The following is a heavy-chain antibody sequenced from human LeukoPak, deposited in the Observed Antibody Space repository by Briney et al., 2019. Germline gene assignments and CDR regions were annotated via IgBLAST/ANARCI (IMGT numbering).Heavy chain of an antibody. CDR2: IYYSGST. CDR1: GGSISSYY. V-gene: IGHV4-59*01. CDR3: ARASRGFGELYRPYHWFHP. D-gene: IGHD3-10*01. J-gene: IGHJ5*02. Sequence: SETLSLTCTVSGGSISSYYWSWIRQPPGKGLEWIGYIYYSGSTNYNPSLKSRVTISVDTSKNQFSLKLSSVTAADTAVYYCARASRGFGELYRPYHWFHPWGQGTLVTVSS.